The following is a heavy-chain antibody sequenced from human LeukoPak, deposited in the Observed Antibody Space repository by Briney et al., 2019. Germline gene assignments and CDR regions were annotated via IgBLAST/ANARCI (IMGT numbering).Heavy chain of an antibody. J-gene: IGHJ5*02. CDR3: ASRLGYCSSTSCYNWFDP. D-gene: IGHD2-2*01. CDR2: IYYSGST. V-gene: IGHV4-39*01. CDR1: GGSISSSSYY. Sequence: TSETLSLTCTVSGGSISSSSYYWGWIRQPPGKGLEWIGSIYYSGSTYYNPSLKSPATISVDTSKNQFSLKLSSVTAADTAVYYCASRLGYCSSTSCYNWFDPWGQGTLVTVSS.